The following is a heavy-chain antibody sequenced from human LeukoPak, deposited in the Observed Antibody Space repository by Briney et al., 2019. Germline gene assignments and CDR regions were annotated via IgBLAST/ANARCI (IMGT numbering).Heavy chain of an antibody. D-gene: IGHD3-22*01. CDR1: GGSISSGSYY. Sequence: SQTLSLTCTVSGGSISSGSYYWSWIRQPAGKGLEWIGRIYTSGSTNYNPSLKSRVTISVDTSKNQFSLKLSSVTAADTAVYYCARGYTMIEEDWYFDLWGRGTLVTVSS. V-gene: IGHV4-61*02. CDR2: IYTSGST. CDR3: ARGYTMIEEDWYFDL. J-gene: IGHJ2*01.